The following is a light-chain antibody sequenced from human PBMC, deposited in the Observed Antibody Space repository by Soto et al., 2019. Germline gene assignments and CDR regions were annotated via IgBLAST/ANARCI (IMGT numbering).Light chain of an antibody. CDR3: AAWDDKRYGVL. J-gene: IGLJ2*01. CDR2: MDH. CDR1: RSNIGSNF. Sequence: QSVLTQPPSASGTPGQRVTISCSGSRSNIGSNFVYWYQQFPGAAPKLLIYMDHQRPSGVPDRFSGSKSDTSASLAISGLRSEDEADYFCAAWDDKRYGVLFGGGTKLTVL. V-gene: IGLV1-47*01.